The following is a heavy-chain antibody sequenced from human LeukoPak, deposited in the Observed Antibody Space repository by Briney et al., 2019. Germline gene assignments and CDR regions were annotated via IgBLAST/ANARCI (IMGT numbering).Heavy chain of an antibody. J-gene: IGHJ5*02. Sequence: PSETLSLPCTVSGGSMSRYYWTWMRQPPGKGLEYIGYISYSESTNYNPSLKSRVTISVDTSKNQFSLRLSSVTAADTAVYYCARPLSLGYCSGGSCYGRGAWFDRWGQGTLVTVSS. D-gene: IGHD2-15*01. CDR1: GGSMSRYY. V-gene: IGHV4-59*01. CDR3: ARPLSLGYCSGGSCYGRGAWFDR. CDR2: ISYSEST.